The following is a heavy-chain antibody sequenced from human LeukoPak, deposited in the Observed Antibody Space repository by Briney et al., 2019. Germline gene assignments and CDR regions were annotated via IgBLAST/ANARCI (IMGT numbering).Heavy chain of an antibody. CDR3: ARDPGVGATTVDY. CDR1: GFTFSSYS. J-gene: IGHJ4*02. Sequence: GGSLRLSCAASGFTFSSYSMNWVRQAPGKGLEWVSSISSSSSYIYYADSVKGRFTISRDNAKNSLYLQMNSLRAEGTAVYYCARDPGVGATTVDYWGQGTLVTVSS. V-gene: IGHV3-21*01. CDR2: ISSSSSYI. D-gene: IGHD1-26*01.